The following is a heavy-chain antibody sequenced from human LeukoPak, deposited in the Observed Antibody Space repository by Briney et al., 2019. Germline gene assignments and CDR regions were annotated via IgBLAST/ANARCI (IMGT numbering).Heavy chain of an antibody. CDR1: GGSINSYY. D-gene: IGHD6-19*01. CDR3: ARDGSSGGGY. Sequence: SETLSLTCTVSGGSINSYYWSWIRQPPGRGLEWIGSIHYSGSTSYNPSLRSRVTISVDRSKNQFSLKLSSVTAADTAVYYCARDGSSGGGYWGQGTLVTVSS. J-gene: IGHJ4*02. V-gene: IGHV4-59*12. CDR2: IHYSGST.